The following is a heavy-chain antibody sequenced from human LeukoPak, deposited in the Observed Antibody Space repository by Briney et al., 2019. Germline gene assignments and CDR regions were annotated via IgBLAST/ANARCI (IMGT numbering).Heavy chain of an antibody. D-gene: IGHD3-3*01. V-gene: IGHV7-4-1*02. CDR2: INTNTGNP. J-gene: IGHJ4*02. CDR1: GYTFTSYA. CDR3: ARGWPENRREWLPHYGY. Sequence: AASVKVSCKASGYTFTSYAMNWVRQAPGQGLEWMGWINTNTGNPTYAQGFTGRFVFSLDTSVSTAYLQISSLKAEDTAVYYCARGWPENRREWLPHYGYWGQGTLVTVSS.